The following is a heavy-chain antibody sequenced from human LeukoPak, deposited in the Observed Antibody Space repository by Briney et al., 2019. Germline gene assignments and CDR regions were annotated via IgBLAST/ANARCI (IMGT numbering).Heavy chain of an antibody. CDR2: IYYSGST. Sequence: SETLSLTCTVSGGSISSYYWSWIRQPPGKGLEWIGYIYYSGSTNYNPSLKSRVTISVDTSKNQFSLKLSSVTAADTAVYYCARDDYYYGSGTLSWGQETLVTVSS. D-gene: IGHD3-10*01. J-gene: IGHJ5*02. V-gene: IGHV4-59*01. CDR3: ARDDYYYGSGTLS. CDR1: GGSISSYY.